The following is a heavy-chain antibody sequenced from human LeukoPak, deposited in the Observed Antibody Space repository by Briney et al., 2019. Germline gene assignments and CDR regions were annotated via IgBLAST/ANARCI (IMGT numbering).Heavy chain of an antibody. V-gene: IGHV4-39*01. J-gene: IGHJ4*02. CDR3: ARHRSGSYIRYFDF. CDR1: GDSINTSNYL. D-gene: IGHD1-26*01. Sequence: WETLSLTCTVSGDSINTSNYLWGWIRQSTGKGLEWIGNIYYIGTSDYNPSLKSRVTISIDTSKNQFSLNLRSVTAADTAFYYCARHRSGSYIRYFDFWGQGALVTVSS. CDR2: IYYIGTS.